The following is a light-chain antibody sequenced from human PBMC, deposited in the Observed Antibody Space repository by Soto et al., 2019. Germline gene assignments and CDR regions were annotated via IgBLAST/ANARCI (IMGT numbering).Light chain of an antibody. CDR3: QHYSNSRGA. V-gene: IGKV3-20*01. Sequence: EIVLTQSPGTLSLSPGERATLSCRASESLRGSHLAWYQQKPGQAPRLLMFGASSRATGIPDRFSGSGSGTDFTLTISRPEPEEFEVDYCQHYSNSRGAFGPGTQVEIX. J-gene: IGKJ1*01. CDR1: ESLRGSH. CDR2: GAS.